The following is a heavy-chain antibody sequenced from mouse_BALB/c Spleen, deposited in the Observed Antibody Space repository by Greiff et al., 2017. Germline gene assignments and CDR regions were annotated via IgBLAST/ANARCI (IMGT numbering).Heavy chain of an antibody. V-gene: IGHV5-12-1*01. Sequence: EVKLMESGGGLVKPGGSLKLSCAASGFAFSSYDMSWVRQTPEKRLEWVAYISSGGGSTYYPDTVKGRFTISRDNAKNTLYLQMSSLKSEDTAMYYCARHVTGTPFDYWGQGTTLTVSS. J-gene: IGHJ2*01. CDR3: ARHVTGTPFDY. CDR1: GFAFSSYD. D-gene: IGHD4-1*01. CDR2: ISSGGGST.